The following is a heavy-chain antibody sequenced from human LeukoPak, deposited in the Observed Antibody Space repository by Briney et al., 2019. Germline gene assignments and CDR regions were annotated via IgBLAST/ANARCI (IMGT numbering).Heavy chain of an antibody. D-gene: IGHD2-2*01. CDR3: ARQDIAVVPASFFFKTEFDF. CDR2: ISNSGDYT. J-gene: IGHJ4*02. CDR1: GFPFSNYA. Sequence: GGSLRLSCAASGFPFSNYAMSWVRQAPGKGLEWVSAISNSGDYTYYADSVKGRFTISRDNSKNTLYLQMNTLRAEDTAVYYCARQDIAVVPASFFFKTEFDFWGQGALVIVSS. V-gene: IGHV3-23*01.